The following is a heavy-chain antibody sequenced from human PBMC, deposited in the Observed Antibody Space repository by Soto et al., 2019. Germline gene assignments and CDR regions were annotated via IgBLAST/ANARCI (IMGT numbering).Heavy chain of an antibody. V-gene: IGHV5-51*01. CDR1: GFTFTSYW. CDR2: IYPGDSDT. D-gene: IGHD2-2*01. CDR3: AKHEGYCSTTTCSNFDY. J-gene: IGHJ4*02. Sequence: PGESLKISCQGSGFTFTSYWIAWVRQMPGKVLEWMGIIYPGDSDTSYSPSFQGQVTISADKSINTAYLHWSSLTASDTAIYYCAKHEGYCSTTTCSNFDYWGQGTLVTVSS.